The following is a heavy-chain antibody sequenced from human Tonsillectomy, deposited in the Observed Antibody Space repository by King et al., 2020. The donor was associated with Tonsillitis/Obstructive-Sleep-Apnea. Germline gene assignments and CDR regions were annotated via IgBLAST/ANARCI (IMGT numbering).Heavy chain of an antibody. Sequence: QVQLQQWGAGLLKPSETLSLTCAVYGGSFSGYYWSWIRQPPGKGLEWIGEINHSGSTNYNPSLKSRVTISVDASKNQFSLKLSSVTAADTAVYYCAREKTAMGTDDFDIWGKGTMVTVSS. V-gene: IGHV4-34*01. CDR1: GGSFSGYY. J-gene: IGHJ3*02. CDR2: INHSGST. CDR3: AREKTAMGTDDFDI. D-gene: IGHD5-18*01.